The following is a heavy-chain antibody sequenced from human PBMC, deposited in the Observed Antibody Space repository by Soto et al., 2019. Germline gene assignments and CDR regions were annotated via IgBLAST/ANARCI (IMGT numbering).Heavy chain of an antibody. CDR3: ARDLSAEGYILN. Sequence: QVQLVQYGTEVKKPGSSVKVSCKASVGTFITYAITWVRQAPGQGLEWMGGIIPIVGTPDYAQRFKGRVTITEDQSTSTAYMELSSLRSEDTAVHYCARDLSAEGYILNWGQGTLVTVSS. CDR2: IIPIVGTP. V-gene: IGHV1-69*12. J-gene: IGHJ4*02. CDR1: VGTFITYA. D-gene: IGHD5-12*01.